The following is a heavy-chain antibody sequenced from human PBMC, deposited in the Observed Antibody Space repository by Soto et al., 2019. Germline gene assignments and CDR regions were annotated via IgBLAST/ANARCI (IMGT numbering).Heavy chain of an antibody. CDR1: GFTFSSYS. V-gene: IGHV3-48*02. CDR3: ARGRRYQMGHYGSGSYYTADY. CDR2: ISSSSSSI. J-gene: IGHJ4*02. Sequence: GSLRLSCAASGFTFSSYSMNWVRQAPGKGLEWVSYISSSSSSIYYAEPVKGRFTISRDNAKNSLYLQMNSLRDEDTAVYYCARGRRYQMGHYGSGSYYTADYWGQGTLVTVSS. D-gene: IGHD3-10*01.